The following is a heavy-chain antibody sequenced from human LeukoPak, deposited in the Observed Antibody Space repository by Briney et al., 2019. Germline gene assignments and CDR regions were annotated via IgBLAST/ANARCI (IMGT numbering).Heavy chain of an antibody. Sequence: GGSLRLSCAASGFTFSSYWMHWVRQAPGKGLVWVSRINSDGSSTSYADSVEGRFTISRDNAKNTLYLQMNSLRAEDTAVYYCARITMVRGVYYYYGMDVWGKGTTVTVSS. CDR3: ARITMVRGVYYYYGMDV. D-gene: IGHD3-10*01. CDR2: INSDGSST. J-gene: IGHJ6*04. CDR1: GFTFSSYW. V-gene: IGHV3-74*01.